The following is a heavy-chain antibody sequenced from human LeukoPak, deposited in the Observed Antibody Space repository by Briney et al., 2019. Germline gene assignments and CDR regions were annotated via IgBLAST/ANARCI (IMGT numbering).Heavy chain of an antibody. CDR1: GFTFSSYG. Sequence: PGRSLRLSCAASGFTFSSYGMHWVRQAPGKGLEWVAVIWYDGSNKYYADSVKGRFTISRDNSKNTLYLKMNSLRAEDTAVYYCARELVVVPAARYYFDYWGQGTLVTVSS. D-gene: IGHD2-2*01. J-gene: IGHJ4*02. V-gene: IGHV3-33*01. CDR3: ARELVVVPAARYYFDY. CDR2: IWYDGSNK.